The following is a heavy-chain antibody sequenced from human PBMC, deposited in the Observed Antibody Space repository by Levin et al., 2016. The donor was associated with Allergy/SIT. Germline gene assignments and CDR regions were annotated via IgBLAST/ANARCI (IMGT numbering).Heavy chain of an antibody. CDR3: ARVSIAARPGSYYYYGMDV. V-gene: IGHV4-39*07. CDR1: GGSISSSSYY. CDR2: IYYSGST. Sequence: SETLSLTCTVSGGSISSSSYYWGWIRQPPGKGLEWIGSIYYSGSTYYNPSLKSRVTISVDTSKNQFSLKLSSVTAADTAVYYCARVSIAARPGSYYYYGMDVWGQGTTVTVSS. D-gene: IGHD6-6*01. J-gene: IGHJ6*02.